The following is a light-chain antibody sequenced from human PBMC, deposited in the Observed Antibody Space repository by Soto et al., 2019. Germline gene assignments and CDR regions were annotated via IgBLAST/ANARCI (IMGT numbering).Light chain of an antibody. J-gene: IGKJ2*01. CDR3: QRYDISPFP. CDR1: QSVSSPY. Sequence: EIVLTQSPGTLSLSPGERATLSCRASQSVSSPYLAWYQQKPGQAPRLLIYCASSRATGIPDRFSGSGSGTDFTLTISRLEPEDFAVYYCQRYDISPFPFGQGTKLEIK. V-gene: IGKV3-20*01. CDR2: CAS.